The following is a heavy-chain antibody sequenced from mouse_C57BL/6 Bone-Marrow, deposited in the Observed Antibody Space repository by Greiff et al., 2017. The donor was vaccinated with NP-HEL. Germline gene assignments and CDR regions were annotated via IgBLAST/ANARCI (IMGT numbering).Heavy chain of an antibody. Sequence: LVESGAELVRPGASVTLSCKASGYTFTDYEMHWVKQTPVHGLEWIGAIDPETGGTAYNQKFKGKAILTADKSSSTAYMELRSLTSEDSAVYYCTRSYYDYDWVDFDYWGQGTTLTVSS. CDR3: TRSYYDYDWVDFDY. J-gene: IGHJ2*01. CDR1: GYTFTDYE. CDR2: IDPETGGT. D-gene: IGHD2-4*01. V-gene: IGHV1-15*01.